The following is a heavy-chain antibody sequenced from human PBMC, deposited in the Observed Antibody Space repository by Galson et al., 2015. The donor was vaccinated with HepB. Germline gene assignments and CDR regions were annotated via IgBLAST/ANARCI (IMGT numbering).Heavy chain of an antibody. CDR2: IRSKTDGGTT. J-gene: IGHJ4*02. V-gene: IGHV3-15*07. CDR3: TTHYYYDSSGYPTDY. CDR1: GFTFSNAW. Sequence: SLRLSCAASGFTFSNAWMNWVRQAPGKGLEWVGRIRSKTDGGTTDYAAPVKGRFTISRDDSKNTLYLQMNSLKTEDTAVYYCTTHYYYDSSGYPTDYWGQGTLVTVSS. D-gene: IGHD3-22*01.